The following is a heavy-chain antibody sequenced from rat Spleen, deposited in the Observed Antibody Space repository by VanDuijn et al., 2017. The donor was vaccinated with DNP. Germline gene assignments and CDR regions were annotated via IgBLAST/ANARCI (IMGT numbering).Heavy chain of an antibody. V-gene: IGHV3-3*01. D-gene: IGHD1-7*01. Sequence: EVQLQESGPGLVKPSQSLSLTCSVTGYSISSSYRWSWIRKFPGNKLEWVVYINSAGSTNYNPSLKSRISITRDTSKNQFFLQLSSVTTEDTATYYCARYGSVALDYWGQGVMVTVSS. CDR1: GYSISSSYR. J-gene: IGHJ2*01. CDR3: ARYGSVALDY. CDR2: INSAGST.